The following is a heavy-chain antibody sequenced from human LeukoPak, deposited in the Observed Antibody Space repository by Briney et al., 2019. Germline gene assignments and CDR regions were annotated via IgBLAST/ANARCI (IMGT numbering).Heavy chain of an antibody. CDR2: IKQDETEK. CDR3: AKAPGDLYYYGMDV. J-gene: IGHJ6*02. CDR1: GFTFSNFW. Sequence: GGSLRLSCTASGFTFSNFWMGWVRQAPGKGLEWVANIKQDETEKFYLGSVKGRFTISRDNAKNSLYLQMNSLRVEDTALYYCAKAPGDLYYYGMDVWGQGTTVTVSS. V-gene: IGHV3-7*03. D-gene: IGHD3-10*01.